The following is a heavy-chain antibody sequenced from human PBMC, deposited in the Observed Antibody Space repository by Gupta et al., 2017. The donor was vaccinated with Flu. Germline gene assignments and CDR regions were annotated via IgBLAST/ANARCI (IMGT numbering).Heavy chain of an antibody. CDR2: VSHDGSQN. CDR3: AKDRVRRSSGYGMDT. V-gene: IGHV3-30*18. J-gene: IGHJ6*02. Sequence: QVQLVESGGGVVQPGESLRRACAASGFTFSLYGRYWVRQAAGKGLEWVAVVSHDGSQNNYANSVKGRFNISRDNAKGILYLEMRSLSSEDTALYYGAKDRVRRSSGYGMDTWGLGTTVTVSS. D-gene: IGHD3-22*01. CDR1: GFTFSLYG.